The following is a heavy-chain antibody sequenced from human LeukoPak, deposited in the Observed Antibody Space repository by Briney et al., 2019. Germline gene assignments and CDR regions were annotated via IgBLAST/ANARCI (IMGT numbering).Heavy chain of an antibody. J-gene: IGHJ5*02. D-gene: IGHD2-2*01. CDR3: ARVASGSTNWFDP. V-gene: IGHV4-39*07. CDR2: INHSGST. Sequence: SETLSLTCTVSGGSLSSSGYYWSWIRQPPGKGLEWIGEINHSGSTNYNPSLKSRVTISVDTSKNQFSLKLCSVTAADTAVYYCARVASGSTNWFDPWGQGTLVTVSS. CDR1: GGSLSSSGYY.